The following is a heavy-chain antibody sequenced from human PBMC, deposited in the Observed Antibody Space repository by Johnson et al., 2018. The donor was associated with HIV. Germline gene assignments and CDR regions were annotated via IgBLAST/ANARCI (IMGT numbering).Heavy chain of an antibody. CDR3: ARNLQASFYDFWSDCNAFDI. D-gene: IGHD3-3*01. CDR2: ISYDGSNK. J-gene: IGHJ3*02. CDR1: GFTFSSYA. Sequence: QVQLVESGGGVVQPGRSLRLSCAASGFTFSSYAMHWVRQAPGKGLAWVAVISYDGSNKYYADSVKGRFTISRDNSKNTLYLQMNSLRAEDTAVYYCARNLQASFYDFWSDCNAFDIWGQGTMVTVS. V-gene: IGHV3-30*03.